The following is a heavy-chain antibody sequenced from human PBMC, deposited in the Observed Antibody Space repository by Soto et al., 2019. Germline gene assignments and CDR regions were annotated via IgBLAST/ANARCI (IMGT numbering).Heavy chain of an antibody. V-gene: IGHV3-23*01. J-gene: IGHJ4*02. CDR1: GFTFSSYA. Sequence: PGGALRLSCAASGFTFSSYAMSWVRQAPGKGLEWVSTISGSGGSTYYADSVKGRFTISRDNSKNTLYLQMNSLRAEDTAVYYCAKSRLFGVVRYWGQGTLVNVSS. CDR3: AKSRLFGVVRY. D-gene: IGHD3-3*01. CDR2: ISGSGGST.